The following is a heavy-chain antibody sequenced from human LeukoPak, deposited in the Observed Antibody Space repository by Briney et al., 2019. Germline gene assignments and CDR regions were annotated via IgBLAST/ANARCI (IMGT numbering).Heavy chain of an antibody. D-gene: IGHD2-2*01. J-gene: IGHJ4*02. CDR1: GGSISGHY. Sequence: SETQSLTCAVYGGSISGHYWTWIRQAPGKGLEWIGESTHTGSTNYNPSLKSRVTISVDTSKKQFSLKLTSVSAADTAVYHCARGRTGAAALDFWGPGTLVTVSS. CDR3: ARGRTGAAALDF. CDR2: STHTGST. V-gene: IGHV4-34*01.